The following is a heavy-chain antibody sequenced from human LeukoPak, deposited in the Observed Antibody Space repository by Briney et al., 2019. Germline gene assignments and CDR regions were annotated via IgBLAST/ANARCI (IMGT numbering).Heavy chain of an antibody. J-gene: IGHJ5*02. V-gene: IGHV4-4*07. CDR1: GGSISSYY. CDR2: IYPSRST. Sequence: SETLSLTCTVSGGSISSYYWSWVRQPAEKGLEWVGRIYPSRSTDYNPSLKSRVTMSVDTPKNQFSLKLTAVTAADTAMYYCARHPQLEQPWFDPWGQGTLVTVSS. CDR3: ARHPQLEQPWFDP. D-gene: IGHD1-1*01.